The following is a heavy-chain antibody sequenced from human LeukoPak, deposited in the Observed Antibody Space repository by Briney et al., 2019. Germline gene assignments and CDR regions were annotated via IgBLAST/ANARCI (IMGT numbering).Heavy chain of an antibody. CDR3: AKSGGPRTGYYGNYFDS. J-gene: IGHJ4*02. CDR2: ISYQGNNK. D-gene: IGHD3/OR15-3a*01. CDR1: EFTFSSYA. Sequence: GGSLRLSCAASEFTFSSYAMHWVRQPPGKGLEWVALISYQGNNKFYADSVKGRFTISRDNSQNTLSLQMNNLITEDTAVYYCAKSGGPRTGYYGNYFDSWGQGTLVTVSS. V-gene: IGHV3-30-3*02.